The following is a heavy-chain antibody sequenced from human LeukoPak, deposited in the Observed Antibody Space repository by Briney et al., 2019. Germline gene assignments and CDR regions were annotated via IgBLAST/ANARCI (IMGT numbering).Heavy chain of an antibody. Sequence: GGSLRLSCAASGFTFSNAWMSWVRQAPGKGLEWVGRIKSKTDGGTIDYAAPVKGRFTISRDDSKNTLYLQMNSLKTEDTAVYYCTTGVATPKYYFDYWGQGTLVTVSS. V-gene: IGHV3-15*01. CDR1: GFTFSNAW. CDR3: TTGVATPKYYFDY. J-gene: IGHJ4*02. CDR2: IKSKTDGGTI. D-gene: IGHD5-12*01.